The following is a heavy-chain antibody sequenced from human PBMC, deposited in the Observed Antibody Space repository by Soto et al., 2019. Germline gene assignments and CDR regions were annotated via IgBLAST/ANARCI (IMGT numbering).Heavy chain of an antibody. V-gene: IGHV3-33*07. D-gene: IGHD3-10*01. CDR2: IWYDGSNK. CDR1: GFFFETHG. Sequence: GGSLRLSCAASGFFFETHGMYWVRQAPGKGLEWVASIWYDGSNKYYGDSVKGRFTVSRDNSKNILYLQMDRLRVEDTAIYYCAREPRSNYIMDVWGQGTTVTVS. CDR3: AREPRSNYIMDV. J-gene: IGHJ6*02.